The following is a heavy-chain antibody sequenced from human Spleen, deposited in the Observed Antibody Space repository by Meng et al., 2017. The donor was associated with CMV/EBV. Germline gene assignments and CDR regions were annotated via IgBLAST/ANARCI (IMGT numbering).Heavy chain of an antibody. V-gene: IGHV1-18*01. Sequence: ASVKVSCKASGYTLTSYGITWVRQTPGQGLEWMGWLSPYNGYTNSAQKFQGRVTMTEDTSTDTAYMELSSLRSEDTAVFQRLPPGQVGIVVVPAAKTDVDYWGQGTLVTVSS. D-gene: IGHD2-2*01. CDR1: GYTLTSYG. CDR2: LSPYNGYT. J-gene: IGHJ4*02. CDR3: LPPGQVGIVVVPAAKTDVDY.